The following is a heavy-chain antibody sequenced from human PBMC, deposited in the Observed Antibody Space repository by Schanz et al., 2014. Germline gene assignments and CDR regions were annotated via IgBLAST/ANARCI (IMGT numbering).Heavy chain of an antibody. CDR1: GGPFTSYA. CDR2: IIPIVDIT. J-gene: IGHJ6*02. CDR3: ATIGVNDYWRFGLDL. D-gene: IGHD3-16*01. V-gene: IGHV1-69*04. Sequence: QVQLVQSCSSFLPPFSSFLFSCKASGGPFTSYAFSWVRQAPGQGLEWMGRIIPIVDITNYAQKFLGRVTITADKSTSTAYMELKSLRSADTAVYYCATIGVNDYWRFGLDLWGQGTTVTVSS.